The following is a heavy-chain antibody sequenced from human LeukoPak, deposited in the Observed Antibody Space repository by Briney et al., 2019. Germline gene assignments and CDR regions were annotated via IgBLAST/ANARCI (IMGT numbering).Heavy chain of an antibody. Sequence: PSQTLSLTCAVSVGSISSGGYSWSWIRQPPGKGLEWIGYIYHSGSTYYNPSLKSRVTISVDRSKNQFSLKLSSVTAADTAVYYCARQVGGRERAPHAFDPWGQGTLVTVSS. D-gene: IGHD6-19*01. CDR2: IYHSGST. CDR1: VGSISSGGYS. CDR3: ARQVGGRERAPHAFDP. J-gene: IGHJ5*02. V-gene: IGHV4-30-2*01.